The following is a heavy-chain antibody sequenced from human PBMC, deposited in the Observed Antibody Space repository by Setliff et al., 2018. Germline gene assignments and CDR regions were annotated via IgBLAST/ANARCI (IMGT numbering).Heavy chain of an antibody. V-gene: IGHV4-39*01. CDR3: ARHKSNGSGSFPSLYMDV. J-gene: IGHJ6*03. CDR2: IYYSGST. D-gene: IGHD3-10*01. CDR1: GGSISSGNYY. Sequence: PSETLSLTCRVSGGSISSGNYYWGLIRQPPGKGLEWVATIYYSGSTYSNPSLKIRLFISVDAPDNQFSVKLSSVTAADTAVYYCARHKSNGSGSFPSLYMDVWGKGIMVTVSS.